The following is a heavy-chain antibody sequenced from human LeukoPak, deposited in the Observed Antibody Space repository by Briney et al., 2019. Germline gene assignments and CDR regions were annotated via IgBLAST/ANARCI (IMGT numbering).Heavy chain of an antibody. Sequence: GGSLRLSCAASGFTFSSYSMNWVRQAPGKGLEWVSYISSSSSTIYYADSVKGRFTISRDNAKNSLYLQMSSLRDEDTAVYYCARDSLTYDFWSGYYAWGQGTLVTVSS. V-gene: IGHV3-48*02. J-gene: IGHJ5*02. CDR1: GFTFSSYS. D-gene: IGHD3-3*01. CDR3: ARDSLTYDFWSGYYA. CDR2: ISSSSSTI.